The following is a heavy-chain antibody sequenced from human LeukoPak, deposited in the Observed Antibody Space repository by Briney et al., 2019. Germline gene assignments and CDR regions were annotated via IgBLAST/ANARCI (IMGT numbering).Heavy chain of an antibody. V-gene: IGHV3-30*01. Sequence: GRSLRLSRAASGFTFSSYAMHWVRQAPGKGLEWVAVISYDGSNKYYADSVKGRFTISRDNSKNTLYLQMNSLRAEDTAVYYCARGSPLEIDYWGQGTLVTVSS. CDR2: ISYDGSNK. D-gene: IGHD1-1*01. J-gene: IGHJ4*02. CDR1: GFTFSSYA. CDR3: ARGSPLEIDY.